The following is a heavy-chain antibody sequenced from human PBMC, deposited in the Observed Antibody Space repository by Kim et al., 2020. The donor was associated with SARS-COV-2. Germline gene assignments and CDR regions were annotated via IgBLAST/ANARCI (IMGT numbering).Heavy chain of an antibody. Sequence: SVKVSCKASGGTFSSYAISWVRQAPGQGLEWMGGIIPFFGTANYAQKFQGRVTITADESTSTGYMELSSLRSEDTAVYYCARVGMVRETDYWGQGTLVTVSS. V-gene: IGHV1-69*13. CDR1: GGTFSSYA. D-gene: IGHD3-10*01. J-gene: IGHJ4*02. CDR2: IIPFFGTA. CDR3: ARVGMVRETDY.